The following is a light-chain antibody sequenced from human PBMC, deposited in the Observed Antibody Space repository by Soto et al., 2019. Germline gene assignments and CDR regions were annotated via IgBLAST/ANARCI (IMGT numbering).Light chain of an antibody. J-gene: IGLJ2*01. Sequence: LTQPHSVSESPGKTVTISCTRSSGSIASNYVSWYQQHPGKAPKLMVYEVSNRPSGVSNRFSGSKSGSTASLTISGLQAEDEADYYCSSFTSTSTPVVFGGGTKLTVL. CDR2: EVS. V-gene: IGLV2-14*01. CDR1: SGSIASNY. CDR3: SSFTSTSTPVV.